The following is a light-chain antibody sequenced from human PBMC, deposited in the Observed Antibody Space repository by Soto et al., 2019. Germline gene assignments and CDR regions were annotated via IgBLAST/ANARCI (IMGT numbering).Light chain of an antibody. V-gene: IGKV3-11*01. J-gene: IGKJ4*01. CDR1: QSVSNY. Sequence: EIVLTQSPATLSLSPGERATLSCRASQSVSNYLAWYHQKPGQAPRLLIYDASNRATGIPARFSGSGSGTDFTLTISSLEPEDVAVYYCQQRFDWPPLTFGGGTKVEIK. CDR3: QQRFDWPPLT. CDR2: DAS.